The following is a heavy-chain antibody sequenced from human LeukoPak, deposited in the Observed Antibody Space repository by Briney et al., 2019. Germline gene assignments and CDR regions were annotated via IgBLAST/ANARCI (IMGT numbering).Heavy chain of an antibody. CDR1: GFTFSSYA. V-gene: IGHV3-23*01. D-gene: IGHD3-22*01. Sequence: GGSLRLSCAASGFTFSSYAMSWVRQAPGKGLEWVSAISGSGNSAYYADSVKGRLTISRDNSKNTLYLQMNSLRAEDTAVYYCAKDIYYDSSGYYFLRYYYYGMDVWGQGTTVTVSS. J-gene: IGHJ6*02. CDR3: AKDIYYDSSGYYFLRYYYYGMDV. CDR2: ISGSGNSA.